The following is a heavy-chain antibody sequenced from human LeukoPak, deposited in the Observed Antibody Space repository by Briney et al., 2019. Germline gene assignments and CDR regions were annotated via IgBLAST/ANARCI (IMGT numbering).Heavy chain of an antibody. J-gene: IGHJ6*02. D-gene: IGHD4-23*01. CDR1: GGSISSDY. CDR3: ARVSVVYGMDV. Sequence: SETLSLTCSVSGGSISSDYWAWIRQPPGQGLEWIGYMYYTGSTNYNSSLKSRVTISVATSKNQFSLKLSSVTAADTAVYYCARVSVVYGMDVWGRGSTVTVSS. CDR2: MYYTGST. V-gene: IGHV4-59*01.